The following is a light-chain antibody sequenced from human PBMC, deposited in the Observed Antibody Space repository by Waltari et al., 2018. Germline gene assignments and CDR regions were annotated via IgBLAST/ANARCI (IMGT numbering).Light chain of an antibody. Sequence: QSALTQPPSVSGSPGQSVTISCTATSSDFGNYNRVSWYQQSPGTAPKLMIYDVTNRPSGVPNRFSGSKSGNTASLTISGLQAEDEADYYCSSPTTSITWVFGGGTKLTVL. CDR3: SSPTTSITWV. V-gene: IGLV2-18*02. CDR2: DVT. CDR1: SSDFGNYNR. J-gene: IGLJ3*02.